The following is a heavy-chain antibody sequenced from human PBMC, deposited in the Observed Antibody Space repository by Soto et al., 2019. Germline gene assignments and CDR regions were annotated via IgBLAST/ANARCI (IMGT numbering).Heavy chain of an antibody. V-gene: IGHV3-33*01. CDR2: IWYDGSNK. CDR1: GFTFSSYG. CDR3: ARVRKTLTTVTTEMGPSGMDV. Sequence: PGGSLRLSCAASGFTFSSYGMHWVRQAPGKGLEWVAVIWYDGSNKYYADSVKGRFTISRDNSKNTLYLQMNSLRAEDTAVYYCARVRKTLTTVTTEMGPSGMDVWGQGTTVTVSS. J-gene: IGHJ6*02. D-gene: IGHD4-4*01.